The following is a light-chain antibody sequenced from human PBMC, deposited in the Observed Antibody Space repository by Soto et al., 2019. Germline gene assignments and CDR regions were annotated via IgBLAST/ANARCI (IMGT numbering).Light chain of an antibody. V-gene: IGLV2-23*02. CDR2: EVN. CDR1: NSDVGIYNL. J-gene: IGLJ3*02. CDR3: CSHAGSYSWV. Sequence: QSVLTQPASVSGSPGQSITISCTGTNSDVGIYNLVSWYQQHPGKAPKVMIYEVNKRPSGVSNRFSGSKSGNTASLTISGLQAEDEADYYCCSHAGSYSWVFGGGTKLTVL.